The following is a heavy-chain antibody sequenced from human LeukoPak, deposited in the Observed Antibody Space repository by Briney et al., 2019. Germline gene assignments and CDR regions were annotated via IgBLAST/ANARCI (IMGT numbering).Heavy chain of an antibody. Sequence: GGSLRLSCAVSGFPFSDFAMSWVRQAPGRGLEWVSTISGGGDNTYFADSVKGRFTISRDNSKNTLFLQMVSLRAEDTAVYYCAKFEGALLGNYYMDVWGKGTTVTVSS. CDR2: ISGGGDNT. J-gene: IGHJ6*03. CDR3: AKFEGALLGNYYMDV. CDR1: GFPFSDFA. V-gene: IGHV3-23*01.